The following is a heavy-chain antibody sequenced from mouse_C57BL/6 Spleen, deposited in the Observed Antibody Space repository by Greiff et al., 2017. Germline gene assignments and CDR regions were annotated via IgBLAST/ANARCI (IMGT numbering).Heavy chain of an antibody. CDR2: ISSGSSTN. Sequence: EVHLVESGGGLVKPGGSLKLSCAASGFTFSDYGMHWVRQAPEKGLEWVAYISSGSSTNYYADTVKGRFTISRDNAKTTLFLQMTSLRSEDTAMYYCARGGPYGNYDYWGQGTTLTVSS. CDR3: ARGGPYGNYDY. CDR1: GFTFSDYG. J-gene: IGHJ2*01. V-gene: IGHV5-17*01. D-gene: IGHD2-1*01.